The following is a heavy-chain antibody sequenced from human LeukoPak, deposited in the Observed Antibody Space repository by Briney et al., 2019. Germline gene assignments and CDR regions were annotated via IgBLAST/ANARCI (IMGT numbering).Heavy chain of an antibody. D-gene: IGHD5-12*01. CDR3: AKDSNTGGYSFDS. CDR2: ISSSSSYI. V-gene: IGHV3-21*04. Sequence: GGSLRLSCAASGFTFSSYSMNWVRQAPGKGLEWVSSISSSSSYIYYADSVKGRFTISRDNSKNSLSLEMNSLRTEDTALYYCAKDSNTGGYSFDSWGQGTLVTVSS. J-gene: IGHJ4*02. CDR1: GFTFSSYS.